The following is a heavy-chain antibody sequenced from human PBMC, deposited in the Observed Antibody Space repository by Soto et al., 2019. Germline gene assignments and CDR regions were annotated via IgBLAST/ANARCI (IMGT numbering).Heavy chain of an antibody. CDR3: ARDLGGSHDY. Sequence: GSLRLSCAASGXTFSTYCMHWVRQAPGKGLVWVSRIKTDGSVTTYADSVKCRFTISIDNAKNTLYLQMNTLRAEDTAVYYCARDLGGSHDYWGRGTLVTVSS. CDR2: IKTDGSVT. CDR1: GXTFSTYC. V-gene: IGHV3-74*01. J-gene: IGHJ4*02. D-gene: IGHD3-16*01.